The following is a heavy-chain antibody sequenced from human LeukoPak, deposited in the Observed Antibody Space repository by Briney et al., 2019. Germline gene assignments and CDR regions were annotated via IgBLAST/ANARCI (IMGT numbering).Heavy chain of an antibody. D-gene: IGHD6-13*01. CDR1: GYSISSGYY. J-gene: IGHJ5*02. Sequence: PSETLSLTCTVSGYSISSGYYWGWIRQPPGKGLEWIGSIYHSGRTHYNPSLKSRVTISVDTSKNQFSLNLSSVTAADTAVYACARDGDSSSVGWFDPWGQGTLVTVSS. CDR2: IYHSGRT. V-gene: IGHV4-38-2*02. CDR3: ARDGDSSSVGWFDP.